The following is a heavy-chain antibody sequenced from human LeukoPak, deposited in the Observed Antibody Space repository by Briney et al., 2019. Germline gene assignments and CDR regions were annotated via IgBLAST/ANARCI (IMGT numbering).Heavy chain of an antibody. CDR1: GYTFTSYG. D-gene: IGHD2-2*01. V-gene: IGHV1-18*01. J-gene: IGHJ6*02. CDR3: ARDKRWCSSTSCYAGYYYYGMDV. Sequence: GASVKVSCKASGYTFTSYGISWVRQAPGQGLEWMGWISAYNGNTNYAQKLQGRVTMTTDTSTSTAYMELRSLRSDDTAVYYCARDKRWCSSTSCYAGYYYYGMDVWGQGTTVTVSS. CDR2: ISAYNGNT.